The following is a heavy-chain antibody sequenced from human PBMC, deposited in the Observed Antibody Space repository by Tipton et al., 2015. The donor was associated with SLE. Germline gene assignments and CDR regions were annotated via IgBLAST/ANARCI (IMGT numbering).Heavy chain of an antibody. CDR1: GGSISSYY. V-gene: IGHV4-59*01. CDR2: IYYSGST. J-gene: IGHJ4*02. CDR3: ARDLVPGILTGYYFFDY. D-gene: IGHD3-9*01. Sequence: TLSLTCTVSGGSISSYYWSWIRQPPGKGLEWIGYIYYSGSTNYNPSLKSRVTISVDTSKNQFSLKLSSVTAADTAVYYCARDLVPGILTGYYFFDYWGQGTLVTVSS.